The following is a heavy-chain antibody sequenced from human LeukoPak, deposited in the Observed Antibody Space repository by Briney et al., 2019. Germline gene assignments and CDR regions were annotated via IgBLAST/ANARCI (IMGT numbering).Heavy chain of an antibody. CDR3: ARRAGAYSHPYDC. D-gene: IGHD4/OR15-4a*01. CDR1: GFTVSSNS. Sequence: QTGGSLRLSCTVSGFTVSSNSMSWVRQAPGKGLEWVSFIYSDNTHYSDSVKGRFTISRDNSKNTLYLQMNSLRAEDTAVYYCARRAGAYSHPYDCWGQGTPVTVSS. CDR2: IYSDNT. V-gene: IGHV3-53*01. J-gene: IGHJ4*02.